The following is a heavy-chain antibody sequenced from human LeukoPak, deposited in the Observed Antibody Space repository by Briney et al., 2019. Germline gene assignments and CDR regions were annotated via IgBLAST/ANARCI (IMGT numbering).Heavy chain of an antibody. CDR2: IYYSGST. V-gene: IGHV4-39*01. CDR3: ARAGYSSSRAWFDP. Sequence: SETLSLTCTVSGGSISSSSYYWGWIRQPPGKGLEWIGSIYYSGSTCYNPSLKSRVTISVDTSKNQFSLKLSSVTAADTAVYYCARAGYSSSRAWFDPWGQGTLVTVSS. CDR1: GGSISSSSYY. D-gene: IGHD6-13*01. J-gene: IGHJ5*02.